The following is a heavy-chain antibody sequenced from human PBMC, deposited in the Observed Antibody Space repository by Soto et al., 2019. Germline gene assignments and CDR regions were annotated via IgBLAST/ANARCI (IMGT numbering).Heavy chain of an antibody. CDR3: ARGICSGGSCYFSMDFDI. CDR2: MNPNSGNT. J-gene: IGHJ3*02. V-gene: IGHV1-8*01. D-gene: IGHD2-15*01. CDR1: GYTFTSYD. Sequence: ASVKVSCKASGYTFTSYDINWARQATGQGLEWMGWMNPNSGNTGYAQKFQGRVTMTRNTSISTAYMELSSLRSEDTAVYYCARGICSGGSCYFSMDFDIWGQGTTVTVSS.